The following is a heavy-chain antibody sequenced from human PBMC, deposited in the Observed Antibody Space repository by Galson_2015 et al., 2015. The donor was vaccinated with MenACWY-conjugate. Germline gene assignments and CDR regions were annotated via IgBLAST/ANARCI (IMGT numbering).Heavy chain of an antibody. CDR3: AAWTADDNY. D-gene: IGHD3/OR15-3a*01. J-gene: IGHJ4*02. Sequence: SLRLSCAASGFPFSSYAMGWIRQAPGSGLEWVANINPEGSRGTYVDSVKGRFTISRDNAENSVYLEMNSLRPEDTAVFYCAAWTADDNYWAQGTLVTVSS. CDR1: GFPFSSYA. CDR2: INPEGSRG. V-gene: IGHV3-7*01.